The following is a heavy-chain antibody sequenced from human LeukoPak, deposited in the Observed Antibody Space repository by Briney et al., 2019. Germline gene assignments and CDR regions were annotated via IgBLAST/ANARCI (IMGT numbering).Heavy chain of an antibody. J-gene: IGHJ3*02. D-gene: IGHD3-22*01. CDR2: IWYDGSNQ. Sequence: PGGSLRLSCAASGFTFSSFGIHWVRQAPGKGLEWVAVIWYDGSNQYYADSVKGRFTISRDNSKNTLYLQMNSLRAEDTAVYYCARDLDSSQIWGQGTMVIVSS. CDR1: GFTFSSFG. CDR3: ARDLDSSQI. V-gene: IGHV3-33*01.